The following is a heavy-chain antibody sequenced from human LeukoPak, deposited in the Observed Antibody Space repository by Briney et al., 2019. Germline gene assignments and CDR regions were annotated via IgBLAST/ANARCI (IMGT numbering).Heavy chain of an antibody. Sequence: SETLSLTCTVSGDSISSGSYYWSWIRQPAGKGLEWIGRIYTTGGTNYNPSLKSRVTTSVDTSKNQFSLKLSSVTAADTAVYYCARAKGLALYYYDSSGLLDYWGQGTLVTVSS. CDR2: IYTTGGT. CDR1: GDSISSGSYY. V-gene: IGHV4-61*02. D-gene: IGHD3-22*01. J-gene: IGHJ4*02. CDR3: ARAKGLALYYYDSSGLLDY.